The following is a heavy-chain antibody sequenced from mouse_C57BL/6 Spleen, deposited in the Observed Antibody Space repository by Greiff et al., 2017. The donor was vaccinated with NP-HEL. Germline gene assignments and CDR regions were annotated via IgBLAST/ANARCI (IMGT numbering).Heavy chain of an antibody. Sequence: VKLMESGPGLVAPSQSLSITCTVSGFSFTSYSVDWVRQSPGKGLEWLGVLWGFGSTNDNSALKSRLSISKYTSKSQVFLKMNSLQTDDTAMYYCASGYPRGFAYWGQGTLVTVAA. CDR2: LWGFGST. CDR1: GFSFTSYS. CDR3: ASGYPRGFAY. J-gene: IGHJ3*01. D-gene: IGHD5-1-1*01. V-gene: IGHV2-6*01.